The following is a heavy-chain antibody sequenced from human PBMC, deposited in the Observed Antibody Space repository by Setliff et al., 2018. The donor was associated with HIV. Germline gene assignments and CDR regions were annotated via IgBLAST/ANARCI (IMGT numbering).Heavy chain of an antibody. CDR1: GYTFTSYD. CDR2: ISAYNGHT. CDR3: ARGLSFYEPGGFDY. J-gene: IGHJ4*02. Sequence: ASVKVSCKASGYTFTSYDSSWVRQAPGQGLEWMGWISAYNGHTNYAQKLQGRVTMTTNTTTNTAYMELRSLRSDDTAVYYCARGLSFYEPGGFDYWGQGTLVTVSS. D-gene: IGHD3-22*01. V-gene: IGHV1-18*01.